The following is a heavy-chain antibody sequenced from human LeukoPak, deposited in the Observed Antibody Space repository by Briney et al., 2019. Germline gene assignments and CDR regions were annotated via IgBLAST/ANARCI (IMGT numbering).Heavy chain of an antibody. CDR2: ISSSSYI. J-gene: IGHJ4*02. CDR3: AREDSSGWTYFDY. Sequence: GGSLRLSCAASGFTFSSYSMNWVRQAPGKGLEWVSSISSSSYIYYADSVEGRFTISRDNAKNSLYLQMNSLRAEDTAVYYCAREDSSGWTYFDYWGQGTLVTVSS. CDR1: GFTFSSYS. V-gene: IGHV3-21*01. D-gene: IGHD6-19*01.